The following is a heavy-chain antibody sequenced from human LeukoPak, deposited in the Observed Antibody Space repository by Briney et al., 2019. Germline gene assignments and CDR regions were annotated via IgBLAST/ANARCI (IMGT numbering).Heavy chain of an antibody. V-gene: IGHV4-39*01. CDR3: ARHRLAYCGGDCYPYYFDY. J-gene: IGHJ4*02. Sequence: SETLSLTCTVSGGSISSSRYYWGWIRQPPGKGLEWIGSIYYSGSTYYNPSLKSRVTISVDTSKNQFSLKLSSVTAADTAVYYCARHRLAYCGGDCYPYYFDYWGQGTLVTVSS. CDR1: GGSISSSRYY. D-gene: IGHD2-21*02. CDR2: IYYSGST.